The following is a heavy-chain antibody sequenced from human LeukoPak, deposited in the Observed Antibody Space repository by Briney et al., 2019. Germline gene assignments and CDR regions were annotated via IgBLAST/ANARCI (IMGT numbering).Heavy chain of an antibody. V-gene: IGHV5-10-1*01. J-gene: IGHJ4*02. CDR2: IDPSDSYT. CDR1: GYSFTTYW. Sequence: GESLRISCKGSGYSFTTYWITWVRQMPGKGLEWMGRIDPSDSYTNYSPSFQGHFTISADKSISTAYLQWSSLKASDTAMYYCARRDGVVAAVYYFDYWGQGTLVTVSS. D-gene: IGHD2-15*01. CDR3: ARRDGVVAAVYYFDY.